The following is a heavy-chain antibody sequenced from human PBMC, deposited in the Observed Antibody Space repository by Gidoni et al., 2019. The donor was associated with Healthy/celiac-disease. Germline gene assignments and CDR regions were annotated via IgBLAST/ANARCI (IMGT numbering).Heavy chain of an antibody. Sequence: QVQLVQSGAEVKKAGASVKVSCKASGYTFTGYHMHWVRQAPGQGLEWMGWINPNSGGTNYAQKLQGRVTMTRDTSISTAYMELSRLRSDDTAVYYCARDPTPYYYDSSGYFDYWGQGTLVTVSS. CDR2: INPNSGGT. D-gene: IGHD3-22*01. J-gene: IGHJ4*02. V-gene: IGHV1-2*02. CDR1: GYTFTGYH. CDR3: ARDPTPYYYDSSGYFDY.